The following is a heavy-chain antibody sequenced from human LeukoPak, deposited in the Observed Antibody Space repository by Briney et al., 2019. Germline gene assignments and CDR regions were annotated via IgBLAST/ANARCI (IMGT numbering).Heavy chain of an antibody. CDR3: ARDLDYYGSGSQGDF. V-gene: IGHV3-7*03. CDR1: GFTFSSYW. D-gene: IGHD3-10*01. J-gene: IGHJ4*02. Sequence: GGSLRLSCAASGFTFSSYWMSWVRQAPGKGLEWVANIKQDGSEKYYVDSVKGRFTISRDNAKNSLYLQMNSLRAEDTAVYYWARDLDYYGSGSQGDFWGQGTLVTVSS. CDR2: IKQDGSEK.